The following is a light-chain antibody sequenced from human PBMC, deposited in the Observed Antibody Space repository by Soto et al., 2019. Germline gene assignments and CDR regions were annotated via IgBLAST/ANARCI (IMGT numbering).Light chain of an antibody. CDR1: QSVSSY. V-gene: IGKV3-11*01. CDR3: QQRSNWPPYT. CDR2: DAS. Sequence: EIVLTQSPATLSLSPGERATLSCRASQSVSSYLACYQQKPGQAPRLLIYDASNRATGIPARFSGSGSGTAFALPISSLEPEDFAVYYCQQRSNWPPYTFGQGTKLEIK. J-gene: IGKJ2*01.